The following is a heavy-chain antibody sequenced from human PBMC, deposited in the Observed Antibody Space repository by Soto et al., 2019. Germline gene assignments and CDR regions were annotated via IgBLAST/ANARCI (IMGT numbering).Heavy chain of an antibody. CDR3: VRDKSPGEMAFGH. D-gene: IGHD3-3*01. J-gene: IGHJ4*02. V-gene: IGHV3-53*01. Sequence: EVQVVESGGGLVQPGGSLRLSCAASGFTVSNNYMSWVRQAPRKGLEWVSIIYTGGSTYYADSVKGRFTISRDNSKNTVLLQMNSLRAEATAVYYCVRDKSPGEMAFGHWGQGTLVTVSS. CDR1: GFTVSNNY. CDR2: IYTGGST.